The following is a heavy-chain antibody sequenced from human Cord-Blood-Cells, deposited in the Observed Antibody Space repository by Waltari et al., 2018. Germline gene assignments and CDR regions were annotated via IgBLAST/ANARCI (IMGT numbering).Heavy chain of an antibody. CDR2: INHSGST. CDR3: ARGRGYSYVRNAFDI. J-gene: IGHJ3*02. CDR1: GGSFSGYH. D-gene: IGHD5-18*01. Sequence: QVQLQQWGAGLLKPSETLSLTCAVYGGSFSGYHWSWIRQPPGKGLEWIGEINHSGSTNYNPSLKSRVTISVDTSKNQFSLKLSSVTAADTAVYYCARGRGYSYVRNAFDIWGQGTMVTVSS. V-gene: IGHV4-34*01.